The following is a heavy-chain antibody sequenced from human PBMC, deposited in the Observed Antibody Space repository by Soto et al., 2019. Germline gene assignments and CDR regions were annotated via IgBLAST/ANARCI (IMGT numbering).Heavy chain of an antibody. J-gene: IGHJ4*02. CDR2: IYPGDSDT. D-gene: IGHD5-12*01. CDR3: ARPLNGGYVY. V-gene: IGHV5-51*01. CDR1: GYTFSTYG. Sequence: GESLKISCRGSGYTFSTYGIGWVRQMPGRGLEWMGIIYPGDSDTRYTPSFEGQVTLSADKSISTAYLQWSSLKASDTATYYCARPLNGGYVYWGQGTPVTVSS.